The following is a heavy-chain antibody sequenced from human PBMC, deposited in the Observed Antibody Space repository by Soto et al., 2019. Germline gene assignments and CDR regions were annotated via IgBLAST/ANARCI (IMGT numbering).Heavy chain of an antibody. CDR3: ARDLKEYCSDGKCNWFDP. CDR1: GGSISSYY. J-gene: IGHJ5*02. Sequence: SETLSLTCTVSGGSISSYYWSWIRQPPGKGLEWIGYISYSGSTNYNPSLKSRVTISFDASKNEISLQVRSATAADAAVYYCARDLKEYCSDGKCNWFDPWGQGTLVTVS. D-gene: IGHD2-15*01. V-gene: IGHV4-59*01. CDR2: ISYSGST.